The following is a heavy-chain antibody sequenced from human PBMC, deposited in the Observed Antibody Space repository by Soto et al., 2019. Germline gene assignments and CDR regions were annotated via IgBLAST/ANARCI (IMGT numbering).Heavy chain of an antibody. CDR3: AREVPDYYDSSGYDY. CDR2: ISGSGQTI. J-gene: IGHJ4*02. Sequence: GGSLRLSCAGSGFTFSRFAMSWVRQIPGKGLEWVSAISGSGQTIYYADSVKGRFTISRDNAKNSLYLQMNSLRAEDTAVYYCAREVPDYYDSSGYDYWGQGTLVTVSS. D-gene: IGHD3-22*01. V-gene: IGHV3-48*03. CDR1: GFTFSRFA.